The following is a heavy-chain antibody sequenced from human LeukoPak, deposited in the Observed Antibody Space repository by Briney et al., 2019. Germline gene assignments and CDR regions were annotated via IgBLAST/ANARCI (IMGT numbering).Heavy chain of an antibody. CDR1: VGSISSYY. D-gene: IGHD1-26*01. J-gene: IGHJ4*02. V-gene: IGHV4-59*01. Sequence: SETLSLSYTLSVGSISSYYWCWSPQPPQGGEWRVGYIFYSGSTNYNPSLKSRVTISVDTSKNQFSLTLNSVTAADTAVYYCARGWRGVVGATSFDYWGQGTLVTVSS. CDR2: IFYSGST. CDR3: ARGWRGVVGATSFDY.